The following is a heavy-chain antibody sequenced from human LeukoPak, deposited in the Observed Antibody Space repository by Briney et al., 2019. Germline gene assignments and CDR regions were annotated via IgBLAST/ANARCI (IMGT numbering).Heavy chain of an antibody. J-gene: IGHJ4*02. CDR2: IIPIFGTA. CDR3: ARGPGCSSTSCYVAGVDYLDY. D-gene: IGHD2-2*01. Sequence: SVKVSCKASGGTFSSYAISWVRQAPGQGLEWMGGIIPIFGTANYAQKFQGRVTITADKSTSTAYMELSSLRSEDTAVYYCARGPGCSSTSCYVAGVDYLDYWGQGTLVTVSS. CDR1: GGTFSSYA. V-gene: IGHV1-69*06.